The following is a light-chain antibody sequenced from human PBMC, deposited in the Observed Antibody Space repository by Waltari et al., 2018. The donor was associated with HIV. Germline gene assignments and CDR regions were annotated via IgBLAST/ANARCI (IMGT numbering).Light chain of an antibody. CDR2: AAS. J-gene: IGKJ4*01. Sequence: DIQMTQSPSSLSASVGDRVTITCRASQNINTYLNWYQQKPGKAPKLLIYAASTLQSGVPSRFSGSGSGTDFTLTISSLLPEDFATYYCQQSYNTVLTFGGGTKVEIK. CDR1: QNINTY. V-gene: IGKV1-39*01. CDR3: QQSYNTVLT.